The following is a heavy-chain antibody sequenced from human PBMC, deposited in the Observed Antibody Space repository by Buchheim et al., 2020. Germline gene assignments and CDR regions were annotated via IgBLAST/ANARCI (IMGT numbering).Heavy chain of an antibody. D-gene: IGHD3-3*01. CDR3: ARHSTSVGVITPNYGMDV. V-gene: IGHV4-39*01. CDR2: IYYSGST. CDR1: GGSISSTSYY. J-gene: IGHJ6*02. Sequence: QLQLQESGPGLVKSSETLSLTCTVSGGSISSTSYYWVWIRQPPGKGLAWIGNIYYSGSTYYNPTLKSRVTISLETSKNQFSLKLRPVTAADTAVYYWARHSTSVGVITPNYGMDVWGQGTT.